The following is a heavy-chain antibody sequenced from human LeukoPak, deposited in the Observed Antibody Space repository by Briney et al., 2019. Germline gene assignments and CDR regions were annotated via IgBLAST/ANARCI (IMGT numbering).Heavy chain of an antibody. CDR3: ARANEYSSSWTNYYYMDV. CDR2: LSHSGST. J-gene: IGHJ6*03. D-gene: IGHD6-13*01. V-gene: IGHV4-38-2*02. CDR1: AYSISSGYY. Sequence: SETLSLTCTVSAYSISSGYYWGWIRQPPGKGLEWIGSLSHSGSTFYNPSLKSRATISVDTSKNQFSLRLRSVTAADTAVYYCARANEYSSSWTNYYYMDVWGKGTTVTVSS.